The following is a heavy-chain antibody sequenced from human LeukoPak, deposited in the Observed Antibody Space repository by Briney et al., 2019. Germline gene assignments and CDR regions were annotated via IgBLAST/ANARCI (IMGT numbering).Heavy chain of an antibody. Sequence: PGGSLRLSCAASGFTFSSYAMTWVRQAPGKGLEWVSIIGGSGDSIYYAGSVKGRFTISRGNSQNTLYLQMNSLSAEDTAVYYCAKGHSGSYSPLFHYWGQGTLVTVSS. V-gene: IGHV3-23*01. D-gene: IGHD3-10*01. CDR1: GFTFSSYA. J-gene: IGHJ4*02. CDR3: AKGHSGSYSPLFHY. CDR2: IGGSGDSI.